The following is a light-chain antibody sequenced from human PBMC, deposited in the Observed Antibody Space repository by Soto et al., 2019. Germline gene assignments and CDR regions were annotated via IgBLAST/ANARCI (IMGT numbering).Light chain of an antibody. J-gene: IGLJ1*01. CDR3: SSYTSISTLVV. Sequence: QSALTQPASVSGSPGQSITISCTGTSSDVGGYNYVSWCQQHPGKAPKLMIYDVSNRPSGVSNRFSGSKSGNTASLTISGLQAEDEADYYCSSYTSISTLVVFGTGTKLTVL. CDR2: DVS. CDR1: SSDVGGYNY. V-gene: IGLV2-14*01.